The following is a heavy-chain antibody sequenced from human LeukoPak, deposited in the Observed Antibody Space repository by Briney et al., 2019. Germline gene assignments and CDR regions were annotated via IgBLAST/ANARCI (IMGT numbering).Heavy chain of an antibody. J-gene: IGHJ4*02. Sequence: PSETLSLTCTVSGYSISSGYYWGWIRQPPGKGLEWIGSIYHSGSTYYNPSLKSRVTISVDTSKNQFSLKLRSVTAADTAVYYCARGGYSGYAPYYFDYWGQGTLVTVSS. D-gene: IGHD5-12*01. CDR3: ARGGYSGYAPYYFDY. CDR2: IYHSGST. CDR1: GYSISSGYY. V-gene: IGHV4-38-2*02.